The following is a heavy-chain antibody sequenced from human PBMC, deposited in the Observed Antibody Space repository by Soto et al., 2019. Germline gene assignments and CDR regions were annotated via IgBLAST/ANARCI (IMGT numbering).Heavy chain of an antibody. Sequence: QITLKESGPTLVKPTQTLTLTCTFSGFSLSTSGVGVGWIRQPPGKALEWLAVIYWDDDKGYSPSLKSRLTTNKDPSKNQVVLTMTNMDPVDTATYYCAHTPSYCSGGSCYSGFDYWGQGTLVTVSS. V-gene: IGHV2-5*02. CDR1: GFSLSTSGVG. D-gene: IGHD2-15*01. J-gene: IGHJ4*02. CDR2: IYWDDDK. CDR3: AHTPSYCSGGSCYSGFDY.